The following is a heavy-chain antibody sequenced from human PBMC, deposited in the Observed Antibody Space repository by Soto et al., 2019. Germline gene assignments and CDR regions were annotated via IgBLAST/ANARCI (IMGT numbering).Heavy chain of an antibody. Sequence: QVQLVQSGAEVKKPGSSVKVSCKASGGTLSNYPISWVRQAPGQGLEWMGGIIPIFGTVNYAQKFQGRVTXTXXXSXXTAYMELSSLRSEDTAVYYCARGNHRWLQLWYFDLWGRGTLVTVSS. D-gene: IGHD5-12*01. CDR2: IIPIFGTV. CDR3: ARGNHRWLQLWYFDL. J-gene: IGHJ2*01. V-gene: IGHV1-69*05. CDR1: GGTLSNYP.